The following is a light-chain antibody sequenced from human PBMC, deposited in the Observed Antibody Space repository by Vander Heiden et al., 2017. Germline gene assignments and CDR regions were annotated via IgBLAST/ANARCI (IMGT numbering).Light chain of an antibody. V-gene: IGLV2-14*01. CDR3: SSYTSSSSWV. CDR1: SSDGGGYNY. CDR2: EVN. Sequence: QSALTQPASVSGSPGQSSTSSGTGTSSDGGGYNYVSWYQQHPGKAPKLMIYEVNNRPSGVSNRFSGSKSGNTASLTIPGLQAEDEADYYCSSYTSSSSWVFGGGTKLTVL. J-gene: IGLJ3*02.